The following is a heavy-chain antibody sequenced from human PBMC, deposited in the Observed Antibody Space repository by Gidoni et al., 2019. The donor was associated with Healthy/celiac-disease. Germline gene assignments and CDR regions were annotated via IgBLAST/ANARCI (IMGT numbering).Heavy chain of an antibody. J-gene: IGHJ4*02. Sequence: QVQLVESGGVAVPPGRCLRLSCAASGFTFSSYGMHWVRQAPGTGLECVAVISYDGSNKYYADSVKGRFTISRDNSKNTLYLQMNSLRAEDTAVYYCAKLWIAARREDYWGQGTLVTVSS. CDR3: AKLWIAARREDY. D-gene: IGHD6-6*01. V-gene: IGHV3-30*18. CDR1: GFTFSSYG. CDR2: ISYDGSNK.